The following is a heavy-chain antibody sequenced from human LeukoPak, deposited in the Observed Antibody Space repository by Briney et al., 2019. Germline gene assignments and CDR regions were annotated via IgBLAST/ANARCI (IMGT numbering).Heavy chain of an antibody. CDR1: GYSFADYW. J-gene: IGHJ5*02. CDR3: ARQPGAGWFDP. V-gene: IGHV5-51*01. Sequence: AGESLKISCKGSGYSFADYWVGWVRQMPGKGLEWMGIIFPGDTNILYSPSFQGQVTISADKSISTVYLQWGSLKASDTAMYYCARQPGAGWFDPWGQGTLVTVSS. CDR2: IFPGDTNI. D-gene: IGHD3-10*01.